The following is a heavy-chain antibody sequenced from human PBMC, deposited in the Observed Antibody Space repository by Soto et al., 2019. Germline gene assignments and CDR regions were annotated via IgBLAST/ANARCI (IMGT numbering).Heavy chain of an antibody. CDR2: ISSSSSTI. CDR1: GFTFSSYS. CDR3: ARAARGVIVIRDAFDI. D-gene: IGHD3-16*02. J-gene: IGHJ3*02. V-gene: IGHV3-48*01. Sequence: EVQLVESGGGLVQPGGSLRLSCAASGFTFSSYSMNWVRQAPGKGLEWVSYISSSSSTIYHADSVKGRFTISRDNAKNSLYLQMNSLRAEDTAVYYCARAARGVIVIRDAFDIWGQGTMVTVSS.